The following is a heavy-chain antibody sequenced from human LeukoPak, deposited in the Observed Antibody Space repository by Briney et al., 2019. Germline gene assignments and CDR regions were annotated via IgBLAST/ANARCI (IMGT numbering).Heavy chain of an antibody. CDR1: GGSISSGDYY. Sequence: SQTLSLTCTVSGGSISSGDYYWSWIRQPPGKGLEWIGYIYYSGSTYYNPSLRRRVTISVDTSKNQFSLKLSSVTAADTAVYYCARDTSNWGTFDYWGQGTLVTVSS. J-gene: IGHJ4*02. CDR2: IYYSGST. D-gene: IGHD7-27*01. V-gene: IGHV4-30-4*08. CDR3: ARDTSNWGTFDY.